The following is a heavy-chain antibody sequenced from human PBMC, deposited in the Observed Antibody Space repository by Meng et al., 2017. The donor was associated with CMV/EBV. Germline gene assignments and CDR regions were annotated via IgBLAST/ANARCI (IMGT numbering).Heavy chain of an antibody. V-gene: IGHV4-59*01. D-gene: IGHD6-6*01. CDR2: IYYSGST. CDR3: ARDGGIAARYYFDY. Sequence: SETLSLTCTVSGGSISSYYWSWIRQPPGKGLEWIGYIYYSGSTNYNPSLKSRVTISADTSKDQFSLKLSSVTAADTAVYYCARDGGIAARYYFDYWGQGTLVTVSS. CDR1: GGSISSYY. J-gene: IGHJ4*02.